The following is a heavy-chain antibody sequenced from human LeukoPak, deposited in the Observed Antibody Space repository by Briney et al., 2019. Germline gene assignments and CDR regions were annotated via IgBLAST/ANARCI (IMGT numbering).Heavy chain of an antibody. CDR1: GGSISSYY. V-gene: IGHV4-59*01. CDR2: IYYSGST. Sequence: PSETLSLTCTVSGGSISSYYWTWIRQPPGKGLEWIGYIYYSGSTNYNPSLKSRVTMSVDTSKNQFSLKLNSVTAADTAVYYCARWYYDSSGYRYFDYWGQGTLVTVSS. CDR3: ARWYYDSSGYRYFDY. J-gene: IGHJ4*02. D-gene: IGHD3-22*01.